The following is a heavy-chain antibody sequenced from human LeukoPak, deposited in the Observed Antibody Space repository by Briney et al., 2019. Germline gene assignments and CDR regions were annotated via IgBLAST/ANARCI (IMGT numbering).Heavy chain of an antibody. J-gene: IGHJ4*02. CDR3: ATAAVGAWYYFDY. Sequence: ASVKVSCKASSYTFTSYGISWVRQAPGKGLEWMGGFDPEDGETIYAQKFQGRVTMTEDTSTDTAYMELSSLRSEDTAVYYCATAAVGAWYYFDYWGQGTLVTVSS. CDR2: FDPEDGET. V-gene: IGHV1-24*01. D-gene: IGHD1-26*01. CDR1: SYTFTSYG.